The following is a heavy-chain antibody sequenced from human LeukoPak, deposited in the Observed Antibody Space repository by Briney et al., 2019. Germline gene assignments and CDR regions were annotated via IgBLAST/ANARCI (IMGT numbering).Heavy chain of an antibody. J-gene: IGHJ4*02. CDR3: ARGSDYGGSPVGSYFDY. V-gene: IGHV4-34*01. Sequence: PSETLCLTCAVYGGSFSGYYWSWIRQPPGKGLEWIGEINHSGSTKYNPYIKSRVTISVDTSKNQFSLMLSSVTAADTAVYYCARGSDYGGSPVGSYFDYWGQGTLVTDSS. D-gene: IGHD4-23*01. CDR1: GGSFSGYY. CDR2: INHSGST.